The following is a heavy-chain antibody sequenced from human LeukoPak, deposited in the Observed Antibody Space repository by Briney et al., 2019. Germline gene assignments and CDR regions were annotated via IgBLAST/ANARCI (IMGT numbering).Heavy chain of an antibody. CDR1: GFTVSSNY. J-gene: IGHJ5*02. D-gene: IGHD6-19*01. CDR3: TANLTYSSGWYWFDP. V-gene: IGHV3-53*01. CDR2: IYSGGST. Sequence: PGGSLRLSCAASGFTVSSNYMSWVRQAPGKGLEWVSVIYSGGSTYYADSVKGRFTISRDDSKNTLYLQMTSLKTEDTAVYYCTANLTYSSGWYWFDPWGQGTLVTVSS.